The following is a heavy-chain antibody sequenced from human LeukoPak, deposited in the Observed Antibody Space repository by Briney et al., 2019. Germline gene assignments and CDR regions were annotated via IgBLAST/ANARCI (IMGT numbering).Heavy chain of an antibody. CDR1: GYTFSGYY. CDR2: INPDSGGT. V-gene: IGHV1-2*02. J-gene: IGHJ5*02. Sequence: ASVKVSCKASGYTFSGYYMHWVRQAPGQGLEWMGWINPDSGGTNYGQNFQGRVTMTRDTAINTAYMELSRLRSDDTAVYYCARGRNWFDPWGQGTLVTVSS. CDR3: ARGRNWFDP.